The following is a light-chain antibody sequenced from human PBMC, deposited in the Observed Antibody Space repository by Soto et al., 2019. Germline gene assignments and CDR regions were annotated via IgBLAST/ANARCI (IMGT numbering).Light chain of an antibody. V-gene: IGLV1-44*01. CDR2: SNN. CDR1: SSNIGSNT. Sequence: QSVLTQPPSASGTPGQRGTISCSGGSSNIGSNTVNWYQQLPGTAPKFLIYSNNQRPSGVPDRFSGTKSGTSASLAISGLQSEEEDDYYCGAWGGSLNNQVFGGGTKVTVL. J-gene: IGLJ2*01. CDR3: GAWGGSLNNQV.